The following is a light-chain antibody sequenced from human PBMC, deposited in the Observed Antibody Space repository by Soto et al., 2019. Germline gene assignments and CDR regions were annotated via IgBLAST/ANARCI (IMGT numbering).Light chain of an antibody. Sequence: DIQLTQCPSFLSTSVGERVTITCRANQGISSYLAWYQQRPGNAPKLLIYAASTLQSGVPSTFSGSGSGTDFTLTISSLQPEDFATYYCQQLNVYPPVAGVTKRDIK. V-gene: IGKV1-9*01. CDR2: AAS. J-gene: IGKJ4*01. CDR3: QQLNVYPP. CDR1: QGISSY.